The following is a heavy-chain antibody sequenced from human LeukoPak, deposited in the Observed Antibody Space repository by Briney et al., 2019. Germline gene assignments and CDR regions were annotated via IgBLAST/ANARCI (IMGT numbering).Heavy chain of an antibody. CDR3: ARQMGGSYYIPLYFDY. V-gene: IGHV1-2*04. CDR1: GYTFTGYY. J-gene: IGHJ4*02. CDR2: INPNSGGT. Sequence: GASVKVSCKASGYTFTGYYMHWVRQAPGQGLEWMGWINPNSGGTNYAQKFQGWVTMTRDTSISTAYMELSRLRSDDTAVYYCARQMGGSYYIPLYFDYWGQGTLVTVSS. D-gene: IGHD1-26*01.